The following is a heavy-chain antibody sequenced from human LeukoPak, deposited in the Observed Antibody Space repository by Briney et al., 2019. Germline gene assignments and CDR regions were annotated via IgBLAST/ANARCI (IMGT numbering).Heavy chain of an antibody. D-gene: IGHD1-26*01. J-gene: IGHJ4*02. Sequence: PGGSLRLSCSASGFTFSSYAMNWVRQAPGKGLEWVSAISGSGGSTYYADSVKGRFTISRDNSKNTLYLQMNSLRAEDTAVYYCAKDRSLYSGSYYPHWGQGTLVTVSS. CDR2: ISGSGGST. V-gene: IGHV3-23*01. CDR3: AKDRSLYSGSYYPH. CDR1: GFTFSSYA.